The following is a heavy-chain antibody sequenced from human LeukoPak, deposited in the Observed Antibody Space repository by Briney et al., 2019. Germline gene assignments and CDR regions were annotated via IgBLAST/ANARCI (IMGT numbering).Heavy chain of an antibody. D-gene: IGHD2-21*02. Sequence: SETLSLTCTVSGGSISSSSYYWGWIRQPPGKGLEGIGTIYYSGSTYYNPSLKSRVAISVDTSKTQFSLKLSSVAAADTAVYYCARHVTALGPPRYWGQGTLVTVSS. CDR1: GGSISSSSYY. CDR2: IYYSGST. V-gene: IGHV4-39*01. CDR3: ARHVTALGPPRY. J-gene: IGHJ4*02.